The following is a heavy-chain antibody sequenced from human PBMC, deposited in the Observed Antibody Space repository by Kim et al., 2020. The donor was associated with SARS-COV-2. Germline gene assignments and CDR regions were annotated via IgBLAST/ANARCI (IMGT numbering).Heavy chain of an antibody. CDR3: SRVYFINWFDP. V-gene: IGHV3-66*01. CDR1: GLIVSGNY. Sequence: GGSLRLSCAASGLIVSGNYMSWVRQAPGKGLEWVSVIYSAGSTSYIASVKGRFIISRDNSKNTLYLQMNSLRAADTAVYYCSRVYFINWFDPWGQGTLV. D-gene: IGHD1-26*01. CDR2: IYSAGST. J-gene: IGHJ5*02.